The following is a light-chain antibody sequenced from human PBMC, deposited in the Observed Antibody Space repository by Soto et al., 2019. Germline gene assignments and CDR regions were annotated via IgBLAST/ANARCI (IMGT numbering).Light chain of an antibody. J-gene: IGKJ4*01. CDR3: QERSNCPRLT. CDR1: QSVSTS. Sequence: EIVLTQSPATLSLSPGERATLPCRASQSVSTSLAWYQQRPGQAPRLLIYDVSNRAAGVPARFSGSGSGTDFTLTISNLEPEDFRIYYCQERSNCPRLTLGGGTTVEIK. CDR2: DVS. V-gene: IGKV3-11*01.